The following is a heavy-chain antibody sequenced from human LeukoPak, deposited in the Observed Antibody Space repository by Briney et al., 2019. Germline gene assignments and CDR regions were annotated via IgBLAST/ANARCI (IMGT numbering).Heavy chain of an antibody. V-gene: IGHV3-15*01. CDR3: AAVSVDYGDSSLDF. J-gene: IGHJ4*02. D-gene: IGHD4-17*01. CDR2: IKSKTDGGTT. Sequence: GASLRLSCAASGFTFSNAWMAWVRQPPGKGLEWVGRIKSKTDGGTTDYAEPVKGRFTISSDDSKNTLCLQMNFLKTDDTALYYCAAVSVDYGDSSLDFWGQGTLVTVSS. CDR1: GFTFSNAW.